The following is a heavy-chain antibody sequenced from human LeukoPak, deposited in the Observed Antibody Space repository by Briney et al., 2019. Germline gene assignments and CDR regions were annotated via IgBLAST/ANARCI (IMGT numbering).Heavy chain of an antibody. CDR1: GFTFNYAW. V-gene: IGHV3-15*01. CDR3: IVVGSCTSTSC. Sequence: PGGSLRLSCAASGFTFNYAWMSWVRQAPGKGLEWVGRIKGKSDGGTTDYAAPVKGRFTISRDDSKNTLYQQMNSLKTEDTAVYYCIVVGSCTSTSCWGQGTLVTVSS. CDR2: IKGKSDGGTT. J-gene: IGHJ4*02. D-gene: IGHD2-2*01.